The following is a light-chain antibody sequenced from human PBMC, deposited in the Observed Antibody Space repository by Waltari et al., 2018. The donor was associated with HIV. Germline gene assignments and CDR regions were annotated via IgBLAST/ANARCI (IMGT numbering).Light chain of an antibody. CDR3: LAFDVGLGHWV. J-gene: IGLJ3*02. V-gene: IGLV1-40*01. CDR1: WGNIGSLNN. Sequence: LTQPASVSGAPGQKITISCTGHWGNIGSLNNVHWYQQPPGAAPNLLIYDNSNRPSGVPDRFSASRSGPSASLTIAGLQTEDEAEYFCLAFDVGLGHWVFVEGAMLTVL. CDR2: DNS.